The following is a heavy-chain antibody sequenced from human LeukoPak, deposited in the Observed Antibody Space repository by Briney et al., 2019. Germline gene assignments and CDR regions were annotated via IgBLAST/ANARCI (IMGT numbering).Heavy chain of an antibody. CDR2: IGWNSAGV. J-gene: IGHJ4*02. D-gene: IGHD5-18*01. CDR3: ARGGGRGYSYFFDY. V-gene: IGHV3-9*01. CDR1: GFKFDDYA. Sequence: GGSLRLSCAASGFKFDDYAMHWVRQAPGKGLEWVSGIGWNSAGVAYADSVKGRFTISRDNAKKSLYLEMSSLRAEDTAVYYCARGGGRGYSYFFDYWGQGTLVTVSS.